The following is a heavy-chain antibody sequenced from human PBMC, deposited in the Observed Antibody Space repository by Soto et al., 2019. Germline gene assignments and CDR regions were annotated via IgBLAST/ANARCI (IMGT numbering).Heavy chain of an antibody. CDR1: GFIFTGHW. V-gene: IGHV3-74*01. CDR2: INNDGGAT. D-gene: IGHD4-4*01. Sequence: EEQVVESGGGLVQPGGSLRLSCAASGFIFTGHWMHWVRQGPGKGLDWVSGINNDGGATFYADSVKGRFTISRDNSNNMVYLQMNSLGAEDSAVYYCGTVFDLWGHGTQVTVYS. CDR3: GTVFDL. J-gene: IGHJ5*02.